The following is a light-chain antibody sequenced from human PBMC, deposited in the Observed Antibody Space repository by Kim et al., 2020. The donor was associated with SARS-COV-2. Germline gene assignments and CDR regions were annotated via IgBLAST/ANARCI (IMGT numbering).Light chain of an antibody. CDR2: EDN. CDR3: QSYDSSNQGVV. CDR1: SGSIARNY. J-gene: IGLJ2*01. V-gene: IGLV6-57*03. Sequence: TVTISCARSSGSIARNYVQWYQQRPGSAPTTVIYEDNQRPAGVPDRFSGSIDSSSNSASLTISGLKTEDEADYYCQSYDSSNQGVVFGGGTQLTVL.